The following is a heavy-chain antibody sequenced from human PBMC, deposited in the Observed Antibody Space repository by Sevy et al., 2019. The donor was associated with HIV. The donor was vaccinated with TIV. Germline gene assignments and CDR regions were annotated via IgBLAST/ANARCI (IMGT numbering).Heavy chain of an antibody. CDR1: GGSIDIYY. D-gene: IGHD1-20*01. CDR2: IYIRGGT. Sequence: SETLSLTCNVSGGSIDIYYWSWIRQPAGKGLEWIGRIYIRGGTTDYNPSLKSRVTMSVDTSKNQFSLKLNSVTAADTAVYYCARDRYLPGQVFDPWGQGTLVTVSS. V-gene: IGHV4-4*07. CDR3: ARDRYLPGQVFDP. J-gene: IGHJ5*02.